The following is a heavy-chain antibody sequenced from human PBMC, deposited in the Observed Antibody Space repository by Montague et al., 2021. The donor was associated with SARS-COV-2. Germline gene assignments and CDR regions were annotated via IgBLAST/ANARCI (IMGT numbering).Heavy chain of an antibody. CDR3: ARDHYDILTGYYNWFDP. Sequence: PALVKPTQTLTLICTFSGFSLSTSGICVSWIRQPPGKALEWLARXDWDDDKYYSTSLKTRLTISKDTSKNQVVLTMTNMDPVDTATYYCARDHYDILTGYYNWFDPWGQGTLVTVSS. J-gene: IGHJ5*02. D-gene: IGHD3-9*01. CDR2: XDWDDDK. CDR1: GFSLSTSGIC. V-gene: IGHV2-70*11.